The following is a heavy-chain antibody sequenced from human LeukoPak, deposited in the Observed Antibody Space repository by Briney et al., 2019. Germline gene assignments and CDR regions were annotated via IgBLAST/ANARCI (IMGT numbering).Heavy chain of an antibody. V-gene: IGHV4-39*07. CDR3: ARGYGSGWYGGGDY. J-gene: IGHJ4*02. D-gene: IGHD6-19*01. Sequence: PGGSLRLSCAASGFTVSSNYMSWVRQAPGKGLEWIGSIYYSGSTYYNPSLKGRVTISVDTSKNQFSLKLSSVTAADTAVYYCARGYGSGWYGGGDYWGQGTLVTVSS. CDR1: GFTVSSNY. CDR2: IYYSGST.